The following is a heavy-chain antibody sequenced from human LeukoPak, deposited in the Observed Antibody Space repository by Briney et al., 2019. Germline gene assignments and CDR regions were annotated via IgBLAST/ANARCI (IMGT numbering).Heavy chain of an antibody. CDR2: IGGPTET. CDR1: GFSLDICA. CDR3: AKDATPRNSIWDYFGK. V-gene: IGHV3-23*01. Sequence: GGSLTLSYVASGFSLDICAMSWVRQAPGKGPEWVSSIGGPTETFYADSVKGRFTVSRDNSQNTLYLQMNSLRAEDTAVYYCAKDATPRNSIWDYFGKWGQGALVTVST. D-gene: IGHD4-23*01. J-gene: IGHJ4*02.